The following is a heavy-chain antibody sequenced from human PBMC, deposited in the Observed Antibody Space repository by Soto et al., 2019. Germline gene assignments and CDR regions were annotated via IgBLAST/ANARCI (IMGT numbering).Heavy chain of an antibody. CDR2: ISGSGGST. CDR1: GFTFSSYA. V-gene: IGHV3-23*01. Sequence: GGSLRLSCAASGFTFSSYAMSWVRQAPGKGLEWVSAISGSGGSTYYADSVKGRFTISRDNSKNTLYLQMNSLRAEDTAVYYCAKDSSKGSSIAARYSDYWGQGSLVTVSS. J-gene: IGHJ4*02. CDR3: AKDSSKGSSIAARYSDY. D-gene: IGHD6-6*01.